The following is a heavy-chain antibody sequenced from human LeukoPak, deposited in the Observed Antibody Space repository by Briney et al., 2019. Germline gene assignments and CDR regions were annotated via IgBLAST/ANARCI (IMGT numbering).Heavy chain of an antibody. CDR3: ASLGTLRS. V-gene: IGHV4-39*01. CDR1: GGSVSSSSYY. D-gene: IGHD7-27*01. Sequence: SETLSLTCTVSGGSVSSSSYYWGSIRQPPGKGLEWIESISYSGTNYNNPSLKSRVSISIDTSKNQFSVKLTSVTAADTAMYFCASLGTLRSWGQGTLATVSS. CDR2: ISYSGTN. J-gene: IGHJ5*02.